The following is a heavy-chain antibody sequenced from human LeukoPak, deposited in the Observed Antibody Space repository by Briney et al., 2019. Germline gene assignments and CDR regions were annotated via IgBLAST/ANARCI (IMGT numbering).Heavy chain of an antibody. CDR1: RFTFSSYA. CDR3: AAPETGYDFWSGYPDY. Sequence: GRSLRLSCAASRFTFSSYAMHWVRQAPGKGLEWVAVISYDGTNKYYADSVKGRFTISRDNSKNTLYLQMNSLRAEDTAVYYCAAPETGYDFWSGYPDYWGQGTLVTASS. J-gene: IGHJ4*02. D-gene: IGHD3-3*01. V-gene: IGHV3-30*03. CDR2: ISYDGTNK.